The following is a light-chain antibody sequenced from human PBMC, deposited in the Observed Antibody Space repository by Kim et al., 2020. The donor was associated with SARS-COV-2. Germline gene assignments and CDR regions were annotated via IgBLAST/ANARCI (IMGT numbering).Light chain of an antibody. Sequence: QSALTQPASVSGSPGQSITISCTGTSSDVGGYDYVSWYQQRPGEAPKVMIYDVSNRPSGVSDRFSGSKSGNTASPTISGLQAEDEADYYCSSYTSSSLYVFGTGTKVTVL. CDR2: DVS. V-gene: IGLV2-14*01. CDR3: SSYTSSSLYV. CDR1: SSDVGGYDY. J-gene: IGLJ1*01.